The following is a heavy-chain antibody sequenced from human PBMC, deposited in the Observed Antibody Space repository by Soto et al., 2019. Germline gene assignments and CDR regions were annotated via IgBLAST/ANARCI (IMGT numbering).Heavy chain of an antibody. CDR2: ITDTGGDA. CDR3: AKKVNSGPGSQYFDY. Sequence: EVQLLESGGDLIQPGGSLRLSCVASGLTFGSRAMSWVRQSPGEGLEWVSTITDTGGDAKYADSVRGRFAISRDNSKNMLFLQMNSLRAEDTAIYYCAKKVNSGPGSQYFDYWGQGTLVTVSS. D-gene: IGHD3-10*01. J-gene: IGHJ4*02. V-gene: IGHV3-23*01. CDR1: GLTFGSRA.